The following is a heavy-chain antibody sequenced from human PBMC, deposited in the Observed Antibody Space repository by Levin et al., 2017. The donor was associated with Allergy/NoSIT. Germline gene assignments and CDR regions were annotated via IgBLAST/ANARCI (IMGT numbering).Heavy chain of an antibody. Sequence: SQTLSLTCAVYGGSFRGYYWSWIRQPPGKGLEWIGEINHSGSTTYNPSLKSRVTISVDTSKNQFSLKLTSVTAADTAVYYCASSGWYRGYWGQGTLVTVSS. CDR2: INHSGST. CDR1: GGSFRGYY. V-gene: IGHV4-34*01. D-gene: IGHD6-19*01. J-gene: IGHJ4*02. CDR3: ASSGWYRGY.